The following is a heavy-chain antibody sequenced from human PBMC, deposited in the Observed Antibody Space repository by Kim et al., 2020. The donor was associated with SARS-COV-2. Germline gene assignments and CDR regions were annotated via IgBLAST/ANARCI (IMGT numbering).Heavy chain of an antibody. V-gene: IGHV1-24*01. CDR1: GYTLTQLS. D-gene: IGHD2-21*02. J-gene: IGHJ6*02. CDR2: FDPEDGKT. Sequence: ASVKVSCKVSGYTLTQLSMLWVRQALGKGLEWMGSFDPEDGKTIYAQNFQGRVTMTEDTSTDTAYMELSSLRSDDTAVYYCATNALVTADYGMGVWGQGTTVTVSS. CDR3: ATNALVTADYGMGV.